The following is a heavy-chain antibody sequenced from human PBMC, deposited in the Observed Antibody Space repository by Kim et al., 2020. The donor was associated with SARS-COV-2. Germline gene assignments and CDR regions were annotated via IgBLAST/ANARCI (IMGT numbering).Heavy chain of an antibody. J-gene: IGHJ4*02. CDR3: ARGSYYDILTGYYWYYFDY. V-gene: IGHV1-3*01. CDR1: GYTFTSYA. CDR2: INAGNGNT. Sequence: ASVKVSCKASGYTFTSYAMHWVRQAPGQRLEWMGWINAGNGNTKYSQKFQGRVTITRDTSASTAYMELSSLRSEDTAVYYCARGSYYDILTGYYWYYFDYWGQGTLVTVSS. D-gene: IGHD3-9*01.